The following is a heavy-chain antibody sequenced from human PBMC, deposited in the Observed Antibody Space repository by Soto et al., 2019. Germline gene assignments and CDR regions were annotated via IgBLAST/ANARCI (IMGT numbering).Heavy chain of an antibody. V-gene: IGHV4-59*01. J-gene: IGHJ6*02. CDR3: ARDSEYYGSGSYYRQHYYYGMDV. D-gene: IGHD3-10*01. Sequence: SETLSLTCTVSGGSISSYYWSWIRQPPGKGLEWIGYIYYSGSTNYNPSLKSRVTISVDTSKNQFSLKLSSVTAADTAVYYCARDSEYYGSGSYYRQHYYYGMDVWGQGTTVTVSS. CDR2: IYYSGST. CDR1: GGSISSYY.